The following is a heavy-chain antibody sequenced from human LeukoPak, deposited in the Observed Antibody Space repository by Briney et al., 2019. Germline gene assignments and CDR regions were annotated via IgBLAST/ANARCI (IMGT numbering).Heavy chain of an antibody. V-gene: IGHV3-30*04. J-gene: IGHJ6*04. CDR2: ISYDGSNK. Sequence: GGSLRLSCAASGFTFSSYAMHWVRQAPGKGLEWVAVISYDGSNKYYAGSVKGRFTISRDNAKNSLYLQMNSLRAEDTAVYYCAELGITMIGGVWGKGTTVTISS. CDR1: GFTFSSYA. CDR3: AELGITMIGGV. D-gene: IGHD3-10*02.